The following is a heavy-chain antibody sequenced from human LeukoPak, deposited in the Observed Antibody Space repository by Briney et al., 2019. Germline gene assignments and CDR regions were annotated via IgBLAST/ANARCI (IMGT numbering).Heavy chain of an antibody. CDR1: GGSFSGYY. V-gene: IGHV4-59*08. D-gene: IGHD3-22*01. Sequence: SETLSLTCAVYGGSFSGYYWSWIRQPPGKGLEWIGFIYYSGSTNYNPSLKSRVSISVDTSKNQFSLKLSSVTATDTAVYYCASAYYDSSGYPWYFDYWGQGTLVTVSS. CDR3: ASAYYDSSGYPWYFDY. J-gene: IGHJ4*02. CDR2: IYYSGST.